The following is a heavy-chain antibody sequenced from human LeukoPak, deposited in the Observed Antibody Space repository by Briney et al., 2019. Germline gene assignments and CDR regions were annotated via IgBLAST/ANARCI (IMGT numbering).Heavy chain of an antibody. CDR1: GGSISSGSYY. Sequence: PSETLSLTCTVSGGSISSGSYYWSWIRQPAGKGLEWIGRIYTSGSTNYNPSLKSRVTISVDTSKNQFSLKLSSVTAADTAVYYCARVYRIKAFDIWGQGTMVTVSS. CDR3: ARVYRIKAFDI. J-gene: IGHJ3*02. D-gene: IGHD2-15*01. CDR2: IYTSGST. V-gene: IGHV4-61*02.